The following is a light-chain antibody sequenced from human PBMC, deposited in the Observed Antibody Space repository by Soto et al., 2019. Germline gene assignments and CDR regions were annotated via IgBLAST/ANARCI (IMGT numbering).Light chain of an antibody. CDR1: QSVSSD. V-gene: IGKV3D-15*01. Sequence: EIVMTQSPATLSVSPGERATLSCRASQSVSSDLAWYQQRPGQAPRLLIYGASTGATGIPARFSGSGSGTEITLTISSLQSEDFAVYYCQQYNNWPYTFGRGTKLEI. CDR2: GAS. J-gene: IGKJ2*01. CDR3: QQYNNWPYT.